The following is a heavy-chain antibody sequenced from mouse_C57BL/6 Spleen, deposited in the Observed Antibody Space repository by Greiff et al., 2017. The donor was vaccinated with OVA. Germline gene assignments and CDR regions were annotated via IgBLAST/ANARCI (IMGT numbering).Heavy chain of an antibody. J-gene: IGHJ3*01. CDR1: GYTFTSYW. V-gene: IGHV1-52*01. D-gene: IGHD2-3*01. Sequence: VKLQQPGAELVRPGSSVKLSCKASGYTFTSYWMHWVKQRPIQGLEWIGNIDPSDSETHYNQKFKDKATLTVDKSSSTAYMQLSSLTSEDSAVYYCARSHGYSFAYWGQGTLVTVSA. CDR2: IDPSDSET. CDR3: ARSHGYSFAY.